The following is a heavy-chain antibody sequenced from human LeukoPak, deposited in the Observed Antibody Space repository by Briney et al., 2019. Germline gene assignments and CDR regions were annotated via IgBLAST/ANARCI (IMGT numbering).Heavy chain of an antibody. V-gene: IGHV1-69*13. CDR1: GGTFSSYA. Sequence: SVKVSCKASGGTFSSYAIRWVGQAPGQGLEWMGGIIPIFGTANYAQKFQGRVTINADESTSTAYMELSSLRSEDTAVYYCARDALKDGYNYVGYWGQGTLVTVSS. D-gene: IGHD5-24*01. CDR3: ARDALKDGYNYVGY. J-gene: IGHJ4*02. CDR2: IIPIFGTA.